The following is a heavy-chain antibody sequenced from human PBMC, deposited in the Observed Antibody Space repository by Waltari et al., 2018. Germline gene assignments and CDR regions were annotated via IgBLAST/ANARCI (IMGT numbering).Heavy chain of an antibody. J-gene: IGHJ4*02. CDR1: GGSISSSSYY. CDR2: IYYSGST. CDR3: ARSGGSGYYYVVPFDY. D-gene: IGHD3-22*01. V-gene: IGHV4-39*01. Sequence: QLQLQESGPGLVKPSETLSLTCTVSGGSISSSSYYWGWIRQPPGKGLEWIGSIYYSGSTYYNPSLKSRVTISVDTSKNQFSLKLSSVTAADTAVYYCARSGGSGYYYVVPFDYWGQGTLVTVSS.